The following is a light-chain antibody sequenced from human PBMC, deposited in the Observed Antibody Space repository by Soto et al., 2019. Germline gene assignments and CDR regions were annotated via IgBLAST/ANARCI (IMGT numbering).Light chain of an antibody. CDR3: QQYGSSPR. CDR1: QSVSSSY. J-gene: IGKJ3*01. V-gene: IGKV3-20*01. Sequence: EIVLTQSPGTLSLSPGERATLSCRASQSVSSSYLAWYQQKPGQAPRLLIYGASSRATGIPDRFSGSGSGTDFTLTISRLEPEDFAVYRCQQYGSSPRFGPGTKVDIK. CDR2: GAS.